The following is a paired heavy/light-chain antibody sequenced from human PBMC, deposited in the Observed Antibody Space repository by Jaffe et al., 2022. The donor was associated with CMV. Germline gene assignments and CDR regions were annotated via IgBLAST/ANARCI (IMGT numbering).Heavy chain of an antibody. J-gene: IGHJ2*01. Sequence: QVQLVQSGAEVKKPGSSVKVSCKASGGTFSSYAISWVRQAPGQGLEWMGGIIPIFGTANYAQKFQGRVTITADESTSTAYMELSSLRSEDTAVYYCARARYCSSTSCPEGDWYFDLWGRGTLVTVSS. V-gene: IGHV1-69*01. CDR2: IIPIFGTA. CDR1: GGTFSSYA. D-gene: IGHD2-2*01. CDR3: ARARYCSSTSCPEGDWYFDL.
Light chain of an antibody. V-gene: IGKV4-1*01. Sequence: DIVMTQSPDSLAVSLGERATINCKSSQSVLYSSNNKNYLAWYQQKPGQPPKLLIYWASTRESGVPDRFSGSGSGTDFTLTISSLQAEDVAVYYCQQYYSTPWAFGQGTKVEIK. CDR2: WAS. CDR1: QSVLYSSNNKNY. CDR3: QQYYSTPWA. J-gene: IGKJ1*01.